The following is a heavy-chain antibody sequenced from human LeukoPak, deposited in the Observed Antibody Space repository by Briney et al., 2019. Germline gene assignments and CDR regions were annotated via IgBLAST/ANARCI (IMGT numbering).Heavy chain of an antibody. D-gene: IGHD4-17*01. V-gene: IGHV3-30*02. Sequence: PGGSLRLSCAASGFNFNNYGMHWVRQAPGKGLEWVAFIRHDGSNKYYADSVKGRFTISRDNSKNTLYLEMNSLRAEDTAVYYCAREPPTVTALFNYWGQGTLVTVSS. J-gene: IGHJ4*02. CDR2: IRHDGSNK. CDR3: AREPPTVTALFNY. CDR1: GFNFNNYG.